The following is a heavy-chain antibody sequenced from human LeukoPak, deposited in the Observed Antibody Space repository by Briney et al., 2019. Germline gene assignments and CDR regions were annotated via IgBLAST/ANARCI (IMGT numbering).Heavy chain of an antibody. J-gene: IGHJ3*02. CDR3: ARGHGYYDTSGYYTYAFDM. V-gene: IGHV1-8*01. Sequence: ASVKVSCKASGYTFTSYTFTNYDINWVRQATGQGLEWMGWMNPNSGNTGYAQKFQGRVTMTRNASITTAYMELSSLRSEDTAVYYCARGHGYYDTSGYYTYAFDMWGQGTMVTVSS. CDR1: GYTFTSYTFTNYD. CDR2: MNPNSGNT. D-gene: IGHD3-22*01.